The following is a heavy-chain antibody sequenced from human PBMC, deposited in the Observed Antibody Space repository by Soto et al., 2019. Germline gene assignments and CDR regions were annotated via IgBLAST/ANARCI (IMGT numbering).Heavy chain of an antibody. Sequence: EVQLVESGGGLIQPGGSLRLSCAASGFTVSSNYMSWVRQAPGKGLEWVSVIYSGGSTYYADSVKGRFTISRDNSKNTLYLQMNSLRAEDTAVYYCARDYGDYVLDGMDVWGQGTTVTVSS. D-gene: IGHD4-17*01. CDR3: ARDYGDYVLDGMDV. CDR1: GFTVSSNY. J-gene: IGHJ6*02. V-gene: IGHV3-53*01. CDR2: IYSGGST.